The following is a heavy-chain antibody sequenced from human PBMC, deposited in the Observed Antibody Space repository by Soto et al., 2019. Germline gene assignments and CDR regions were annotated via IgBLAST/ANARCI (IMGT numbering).Heavy chain of an antibody. Sequence: QVQLVQSGAEVKKPGSSVKVSCKACGGSLSNYGISWVRQAPGQGLEWMGGIIPVFGTANYAQKFQGRVTITADESTSIVYMDVTSLRSEDTAVYYCARGDATKIVVTTYYAMDVWGQGTTVTVSS. V-gene: IGHV1-69*12. CDR1: GGSLSNYG. CDR3: ARGDATKIVVTTYYAMDV. D-gene: IGHD3-9*01. J-gene: IGHJ6*02. CDR2: IIPVFGTA.